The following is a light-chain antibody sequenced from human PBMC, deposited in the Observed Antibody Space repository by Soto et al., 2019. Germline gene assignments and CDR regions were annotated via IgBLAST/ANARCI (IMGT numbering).Light chain of an antibody. V-gene: IGLV2-23*02. CDR2: EVS. CDR3: CSYGGSRAV. CDR1: SSDVGSNNL. Sequence: QSVLTQPASVSGSPGESITISCTGTSSDVGSNNLVSWYQQHPGQAPKLMIYEVSKRPLGVSARVSASKSGNTASLTISGLQAEYEADYYCCSYGGSRAVFGGGTQLTVL. J-gene: IGLJ7*01.